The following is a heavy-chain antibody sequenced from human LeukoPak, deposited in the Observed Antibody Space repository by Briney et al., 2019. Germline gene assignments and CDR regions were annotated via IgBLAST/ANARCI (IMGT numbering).Heavy chain of an antibody. CDR1: GFTFIVYW. CDR3: ARPYYYDSSGYTRCFEP. D-gene: IGHD3-22*01. CDR2: IYPGDSDT. J-gene: IGHJ5*02. V-gene: IGHV5-51*01. Sequence: GESLKISCKGSGFTFIVYWIGWVRQIPGKGRDWMGSIYPGDSDTRYSPSFQGEFTISADKSSSTAYLQWSRMTASGTAMYYCARPYYYDSSGYTRCFEPWGQGTLVTVSS.